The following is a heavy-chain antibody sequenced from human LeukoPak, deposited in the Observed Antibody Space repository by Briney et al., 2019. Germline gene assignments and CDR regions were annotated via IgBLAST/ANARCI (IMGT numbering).Heavy chain of an antibody. J-gene: IGHJ4*02. V-gene: IGHV4-31*03. Sequence: SETLSLTCTVSGGSISSGGYYWSWIRQHPGKGLEWIGYIYYSGSTYYNPSLKSRVSISVDTSKNQFSLKLSSVTAADTAVYYCARLLLGYYDSSGYFDYWGQGTLVTVSS. CDR2: IYYSGST. CDR3: ARLLLGYYDSSGYFDY. D-gene: IGHD3-22*01. CDR1: GGSISSGGYY.